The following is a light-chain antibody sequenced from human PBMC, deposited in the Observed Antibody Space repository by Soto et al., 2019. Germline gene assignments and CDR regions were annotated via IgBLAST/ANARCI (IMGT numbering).Light chain of an antibody. V-gene: IGKV3-20*01. J-gene: IGKJ1*01. CDR1: QSISKY. Sequence: IVLTQSPGTLSLSPGERTTLSCRASQSISKYLAWYQQKPGQGPRLLIYGASSRATGTPDRFSGSGSGTYFTLTITRLEPEDFALYYCQQYGSSPPTFGQGTKVDIK. CDR2: GAS. CDR3: QQYGSSPPT.